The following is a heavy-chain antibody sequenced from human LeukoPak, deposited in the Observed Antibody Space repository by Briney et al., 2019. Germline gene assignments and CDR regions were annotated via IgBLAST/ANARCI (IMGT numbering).Heavy chain of an antibody. CDR2: IYSGGET. D-gene: IGHD4-11*01. J-gene: IGHJ4*02. V-gene: IGHV4-39*02. Sequence: SETLSLTCTVSGDSISSSHYYWGWVRQSPGKGLEWIGSIYSGGETHYNPSLNSRVTIFLDTSRNRFSLNLISVTATDTAVYYCVRDYSNFVQGDWGQGTLVTVSS. CDR1: GDSISSSHYY. CDR3: VRDYSNFVQGD.